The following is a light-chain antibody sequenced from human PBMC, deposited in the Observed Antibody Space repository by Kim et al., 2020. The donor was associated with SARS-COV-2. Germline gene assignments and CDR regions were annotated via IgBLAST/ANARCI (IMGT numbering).Light chain of an antibody. CDR3: ETWDSYIQV. V-gene: IGLV4-60*03. CDR1: SGHRSYV. CDR2: LEGSGSY. J-gene: IGLJ3*02. Sequence: QSVLTQSSSASASLGSSVKLTCTLSSGHRSYVIAWHQQQPGKAPRYLMKLEGSGSYNKGYGVPDRFSGSGSGADRYLTISNLQSEDEADYYCETWDSYIQVFGGGTKLTVL.